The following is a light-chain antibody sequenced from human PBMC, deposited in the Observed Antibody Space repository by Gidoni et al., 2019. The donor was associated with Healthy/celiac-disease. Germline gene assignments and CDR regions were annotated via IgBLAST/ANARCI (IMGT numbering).Light chain of an antibody. CDR3: QQYNSYSGT. CDR2: DAS. Sequence: DIQMTQSPSTLSASVGDRVTITCRASQSISSWFAWYQQKPGKAPKLLIYDASSWESGVPSRFSGSGSGTEFTLTISSLQPDDFATYYCQQYNSYSGTFGQGTKVEIK. CDR1: QSISSW. V-gene: IGKV1-5*01. J-gene: IGKJ1*01.